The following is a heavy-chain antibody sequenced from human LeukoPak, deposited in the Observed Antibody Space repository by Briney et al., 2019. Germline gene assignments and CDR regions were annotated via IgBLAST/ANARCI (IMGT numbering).Heavy chain of an antibody. V-gene: IGHV3-53*05. CDR3: AGDAYFYYYAMDV. J-gene: IGHJ6*02. CDR2: IYSGGST. CDR1: GFTFSSYA. Sequence: PGGSLRLSCAASGFTFSSYAMTWVRQAPGKGLEWVSVIYSGGSTSYADSVKGRFIISRDNSKNTLYLQMNSLRAEDTAVYYWAGDAYFYYYAMDVWGQGTTVTVSS.